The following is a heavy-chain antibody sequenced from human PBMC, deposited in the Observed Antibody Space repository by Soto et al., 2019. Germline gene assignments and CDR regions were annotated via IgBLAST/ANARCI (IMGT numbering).Heavy chain of an antibody. J-gene: IGHJ6*02. D-gene: IGHD2-2*01. Sequence: QVQLVQSGAEVKKPGSSVKVSCKASGGTFSSYTISWVRQAPGQGLEWMGRIIPILGIANYAQKFQGRVTITADKSTSTAYRELSSLRSEDTAVYYCASGVVPAAYGMDVWGQGTTVTVSS. CDR2: IIPILGIA. V-gene: IGHV1-69*02. CDR3: ASGVVPAAYGMDV. CDR1: GGTFSSYT.